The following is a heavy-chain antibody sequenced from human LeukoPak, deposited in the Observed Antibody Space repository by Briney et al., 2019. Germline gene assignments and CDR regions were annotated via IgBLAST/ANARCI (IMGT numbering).Heavy chain of an antibody. CDR1: GDSISSYY. V-gene: IGHV4-59*01. J-gene: IGHJ4*02. D-gene: IGHD4-17*01. CDR2: IYSSGST. CDR3: AREGTAVTHFDY. Sequence: LETLSLTCTVSGDSISSYYWSWIRQPPGKGLEWIGFIYSSGSTNYNPSLKSRVTISVDTSKNQFSLKLSSVTAADTAIYYCAREGTAVTHFDYWGQGTLVTVSS.